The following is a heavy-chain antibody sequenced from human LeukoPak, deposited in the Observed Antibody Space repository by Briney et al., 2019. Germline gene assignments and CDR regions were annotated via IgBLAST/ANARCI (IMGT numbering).Heavy chain of an antibody. CDR2: IRYDGSNK. CDR1: GFTLSSYG. V-gene: IGHV3-30*02. D-gene: IGHD2-2*01. Sequence: GGSLRLSCAASGFTLSSYGMHWVRQAPGKGLEWVAFIRYDGSNKYYADSVKGRFTISRDNSKNTLYLQMNSLRAEDTAVYYCSKDMVPDLGYCSSTSCYSLDYWGQGTLVTVSS. CDR3: SKDMVPDLGYCSSTSCYSLDY. J-gene: IGHJ4*02.